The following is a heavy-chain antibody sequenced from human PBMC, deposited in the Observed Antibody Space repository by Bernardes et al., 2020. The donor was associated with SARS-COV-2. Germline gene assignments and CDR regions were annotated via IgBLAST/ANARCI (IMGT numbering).Heavy chain of an antibody. V-gene: IGHV3-9*01. CDR2: ISWNSGSI. CDR3: AKVSWYSSSWYSYYFDY. CDR1: GFTFDDYA. Sequence: GGSLRLSCAASGFTFDDYAMHWVRQAPGKGLEWVSGISWNSGSIGYADSVKGRFTISRDNAKNSLYLQMNSLRAEDTALYYCAKVSWYSSSWYSYYFDYWGRGTLVTVSS. J-gene: IGHJ4*02. D-gene: IGHD6-13*01.